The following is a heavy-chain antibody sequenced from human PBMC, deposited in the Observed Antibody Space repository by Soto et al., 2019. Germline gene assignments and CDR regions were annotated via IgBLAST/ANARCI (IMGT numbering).Heavy chain of an antibody. CDR3: ASIVDTAMSNGMYYYYGMDV. Sequence: GESLKISCKGSGCSFTSYWISWVRQMPGKGLEWMGRIDPSDSYTNYSPSFQGHVTISADKSISTAYLQWSSLKASDTAMHYCASIVDTAMSNGMYYYYGMDVWGQGTTVTVSS. CDR1: GCSFTSYW. D-gene: IGHD5-18*01. V-gene: IGHV5-10-1*01. J-gene: IGHJ6*02. CDR2: IDPSDSYT.